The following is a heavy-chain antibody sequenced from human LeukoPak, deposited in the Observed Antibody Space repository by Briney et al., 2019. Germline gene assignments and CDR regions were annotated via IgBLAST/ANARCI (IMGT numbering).Heavy chain of an antibody. J-gene: IGHJ6*03. CDR2: MNPNRGNT. CDR1: GYTFTSYD. V-gene: IGHV1-8*01. Sequence: ASVKVSCKASGYTFTSYDINWVRQATGQGLEWMGWMNPNRGNTGYAQKFQGRVTMTRNTSISTAYMELSSLRSEDTAVYYCARGVGAYYDFWSGYLPYYYYYYMDVWGKGTTVTVSS. CDR3: ARGVGAYYDFWSGYLPYYYYYYMDV. D-gene: IGHD3-3*01.